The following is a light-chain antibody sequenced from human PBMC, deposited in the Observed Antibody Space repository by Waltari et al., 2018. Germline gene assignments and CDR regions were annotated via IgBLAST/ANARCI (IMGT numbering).Light chain of an antibody. J-gene: IGLJ3*02. CDR2: DGS. Sequence: QSALTQSASVSGSPGQSITISCTGTSSYFAVFNYVSWYQQHPGKAPQLMIYDGSKRPSGVSNRFSGSKSGNTASLTISGLQAEDEADYYCSSYTSTWVFGGGTKLTVL. CDR3: SSYTSTWV. CDR1: SSYFAVFNY. V-gene: IGLV2-14*01.